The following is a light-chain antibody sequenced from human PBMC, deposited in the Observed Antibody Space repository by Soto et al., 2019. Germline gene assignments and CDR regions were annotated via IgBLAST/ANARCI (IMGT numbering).Light chain of an antibody. V-gene: IGKV3-20*01. CDR3: QQYGISGT. CDR2: GAS. CDR1: QSVSNNY. J-gene: IGKJ1*01. Sequence: DIVLTQSLCALSLSPGERATLSCRASQSVSNNYLAWYQQKPGQAPRLLIYGASNRATGIPDRFSGSGSGTDFTLTISRLEPEDFAVYYCQQYGISGTFGQGTKVDI.